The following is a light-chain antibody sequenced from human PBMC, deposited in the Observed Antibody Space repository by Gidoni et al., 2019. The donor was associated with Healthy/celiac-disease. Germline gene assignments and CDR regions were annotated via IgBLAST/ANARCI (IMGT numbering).Light chain of an antibody. CDR3: AACDDSLNGYV. CDR2: YDD. CDR1: SANIGNNA. V-gene: IGLV1-36*01. Sequence: QSVLTQPPSVSEAPRQRVTISCSGSSANIGNNAVNWYQQLPGKAPKLLIYYDDLLPSGVSDRFSGSKSVTSASLAISGLQSEDEADYYCAACDDSLNGYVFGTGTKVTV. J-gene: IGLJ1*01.